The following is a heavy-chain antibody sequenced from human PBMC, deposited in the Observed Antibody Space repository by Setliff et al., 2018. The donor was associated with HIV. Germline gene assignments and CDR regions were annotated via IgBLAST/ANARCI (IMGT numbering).Heavy chain of an antibody. Sequence: SETLSLTCTVSGGSISSGSYYWSWIRQPHGKGLEWIGYIYYSGSTNYNPSLKSQVTISVDTSKNQFSLKLSSVTAADTAVYFCARTSIEAGHTHFDYWGQGTQVTVSS. CDR3: ARTSIEAGHTHFDY. CDR1: GGSISSGSYY. V-gene: IGHV4-61*01. CDR2: IYYSGST. J-gene: IGHJ4*02. D-gene: IGHD6-6*01.